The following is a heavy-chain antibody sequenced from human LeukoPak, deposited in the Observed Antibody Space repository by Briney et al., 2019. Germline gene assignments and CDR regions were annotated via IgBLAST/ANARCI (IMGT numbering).Heavy chain of an antibody. V-gene: IGHV3-33*08. Sequence: GRSLRLSCAASGFTFSNYAMHWVRQAPGKGLEWVAVIWYDGSNKYYADSVKGRFTISRDNSKNTLYLQMNSLRAEDTAVYYCARGPYYGSGSYYSNPFDYWGQGTLVTVSS. CDR3: ARGPYYGSGSYYSNPFDY. J-gene: IGHJ4*02. CDR1: GFTFSNYA. CDR2: IWYDGSNK. D-gene: IGHD3-10*01.